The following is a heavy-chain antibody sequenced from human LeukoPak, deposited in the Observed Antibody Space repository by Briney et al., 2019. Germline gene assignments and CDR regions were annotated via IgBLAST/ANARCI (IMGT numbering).Heavy chain of an antibody. J-gene: IGHJ3*02. CDR3: ASFRPVLRYFDWHDAFDI. Sequence: ASVKVSCKASGYTFTGHYIHWVRQAPGQGLEWMGWINPKNAGTNYAQKFQGRVTMTRDTSTGTAYMELSRLRSDDSAVYYCASFRPVLRYFDWHDAFDIWGQGTIVTVSS. D-gene: IGHD3-9*01. CDR2: INPKNAGT. CDR1: GYTFTGHY. V-gene: IGHV1-2*02.